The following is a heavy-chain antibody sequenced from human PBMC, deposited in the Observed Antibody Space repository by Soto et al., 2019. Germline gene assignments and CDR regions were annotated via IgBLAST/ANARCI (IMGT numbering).Heavy chain of an antibody. D-gene: IGHD3-22*01. V-gene: IGHV3-30*18. CDR1: GFTFSSYG. J-gene: IGHJ3*02. Sequence: QVQLVESGGGVVQPGRSLRLSCAASGFTFSSYGMHWVRQAPGKGLEWVAVISYDGSNKYYADSVKGRFTISRDNSKNTLYLQMNSLRAEDTAVYYCAKSLSYYDSRKDAFDIWGQGTMVTVSS. CDR2: ISYDGSNK. CDR3: AKSLSYYDSRKDAFDI.